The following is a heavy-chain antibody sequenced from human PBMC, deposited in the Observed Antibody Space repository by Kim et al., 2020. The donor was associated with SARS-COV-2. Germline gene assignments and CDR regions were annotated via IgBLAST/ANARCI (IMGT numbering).Heavy chain of an antibody. Sequence: GSTKTQSDSVKGRFTISRDNSKNTLYLQMNSLGAEDTAVYYCARDSGGMDVWGQGTTVTVSS. CDR2: GSTK. V-gene: IGHV3-30*07. D-gene: IGHD6-25*01. J-gene: IGHJ6*02. CDR3: ARDSGGMDV.